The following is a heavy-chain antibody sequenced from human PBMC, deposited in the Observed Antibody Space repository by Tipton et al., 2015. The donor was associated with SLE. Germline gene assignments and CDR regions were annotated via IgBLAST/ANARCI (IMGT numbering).Heavy chain of an antibody. Sequence: SLRLSCAASGFTFSTYGMHWVRQAPGKGLEWVAVIWYDGSNKYYADSVKGRFTISRDNSKNTLYLQMNSLRAEDTALYYCVKERITLESWGQGTPVTVSS. V-gene: IGHV3-33*06. J-gene: IGHJ4*02. D-gene: IGHD3-10*01. CDR1: GFTFSTYG. CDR2: IWYDGSNK. CDR3: VKERITLES.